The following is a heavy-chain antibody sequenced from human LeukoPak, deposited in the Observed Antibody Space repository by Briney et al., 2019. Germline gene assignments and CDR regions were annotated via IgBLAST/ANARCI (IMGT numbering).Heavy chain of an antibody. CDR3: ARQSSDILTGYYRGPYYYYGMDV. D-gene: IGHD3-9*01. CDR1: GGSISSSNYY. Sequence: SETLSLTCTVSGGSISSSNYYWGWIRQPPGKGLEWIGSIYYSGSAYYNPSLKSGVTISVDTPKNQFSLKLSSVTAADTAVYYCARQSSDILTGYYRGPYYYYGMDVWGQGTTVAVSS. CDR2: IYYSGSA. J-gene: IGHJ6*02. V-gene: IGHV4-39*01.